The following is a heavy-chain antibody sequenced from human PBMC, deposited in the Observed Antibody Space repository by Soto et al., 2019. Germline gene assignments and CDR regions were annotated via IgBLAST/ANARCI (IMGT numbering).Heavy chain of an antibody. V-gene: IGHV3-23*01. CDR1: GFAFSKLA. Sequence: GGSLTLSCATSGFAFSKLAMSWVRQTPGRVPEWLSTISASGTKTFAADSVKGRLTISRDNPNNQMLMQQSSLRDDNTALYYSAKDIGGAATWGHGTLVTVSS. CDR3: AKDIGGAAT. J-gene: IGHJ5*01. CDR2: ISASGTKT. D-gene: IGHD1-26*01.